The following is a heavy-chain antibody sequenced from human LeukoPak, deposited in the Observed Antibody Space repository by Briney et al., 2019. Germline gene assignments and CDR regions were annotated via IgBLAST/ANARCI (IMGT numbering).Heavy chain of an antibody. J-gene: IGHJ4*02. CDR3: AREHSGWLFDY. D-gene: IGHD5-12*01. Sequence: GRSLRLSCAASGFTFSSYVMHWVRQAPGKGLEWVAIISYDGSNEYYADSVKGRFTISRDNAKKTLYLQMNSLRAEDTAVYYCAREHSGWLFDYWGQGTLVTVSS. CDR1: GFTFSSYV. V-gene: IGHV3-30*04. CDR2: ISYDGSNE.